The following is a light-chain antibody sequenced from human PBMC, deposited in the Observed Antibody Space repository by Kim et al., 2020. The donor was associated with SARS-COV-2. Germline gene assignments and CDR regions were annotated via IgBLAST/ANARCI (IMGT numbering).Light chain of an antibody. CDR1: QSVSSY. V-gene: IGKV3-11*01. Sequence: SRGERATLSCRASQSVSSYLAWYQQKPGQAPRLLIYDASNRATGIPARFSGSGSGTDFTLTISSLEPEDFAVYYCQQRSNWPPWTFGQGTKVDIK. J-gene: IGKJ1*01. CDR3: QQRSNWPPWT. CDR2: DAS.